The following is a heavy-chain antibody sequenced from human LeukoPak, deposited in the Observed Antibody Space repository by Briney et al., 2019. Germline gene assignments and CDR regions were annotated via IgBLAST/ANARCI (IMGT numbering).Heavy chain of an antibody. CDR3: ARVLRYCSGGNCYSGGLGYMDV. J-gene: IGHJ6*03. V-gene: IGHV3-21*04. Sequence: GGSLRLSCVVSGFTFSTYTMNWVLQAPGKGLEWVSYISSSSSYIYYADSVKGRFTISRDNAKNSLYLQMNSLRAEDTAVYYCARVLRYCSGGNCYSGGLGYMDVWGKGTTVTISS. D-gene: IGHD2-15*01. CDR2: ISSSSSYI. CDR1: GFTFSTYT.